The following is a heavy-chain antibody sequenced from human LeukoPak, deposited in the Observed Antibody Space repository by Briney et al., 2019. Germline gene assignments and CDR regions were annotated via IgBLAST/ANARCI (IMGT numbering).Heavy chain of an antibody. CDR1: GFTFISYA. D-gene: IGHD6-13*01. V-gene: IGHV3-23*01. J-gene: IGHJ4*02. Sequence: GGSLRLSCAASGFTFISYAMSWVRQAPGKGLEWVSGISASGSGTYYADSLKGRFTISRDNSKNTLYLQMNNLRVEDTAVYYCAKDAAGPEYWGQGTLVTVST. CDR2: ISASGSGT. CDR3: AKDAAGPEY.